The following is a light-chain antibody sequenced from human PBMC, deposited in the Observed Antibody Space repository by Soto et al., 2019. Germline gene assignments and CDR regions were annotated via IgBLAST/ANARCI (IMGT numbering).Light chain of an antibody. V-gene: IGKV1-39*01. Sequence: DIQMTQSPSSLSASVGDRVTITCRASQSISSYLNWYQQKPGKAPKLLIYAASSLQSGVPSRFSGSGSGTDFTLTISSLQPEDVATYYCQQSYSTHQTFGQGTKLEIK. CDR2: AAS. CDR3: QQSYSTHQT. J-gene: IGKJ2*01. CDR1: QSISSY.